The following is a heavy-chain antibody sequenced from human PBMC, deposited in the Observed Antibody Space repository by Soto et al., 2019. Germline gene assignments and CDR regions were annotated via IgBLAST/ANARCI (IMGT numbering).Heavy chain of an antibody. V-gene: IGHV3-23*01. CDR1: GFPFSRYA. CDR2: IRGGGGTT. D-gene: IGHD3-22*01. CDR3: AKWKRSHYDSSSYYFPDH. Sequence: QPGGSLRLSCAASGFPFSRYAMIWVRLAPGKGLEWVSAIRGGGGTTYYADSVNGRFTISRDDSKNTLYLQMNSLRAEDTAVYYCAKWKRSHYDSSSYYFPDHWGQGTLVTVSS. J-gene: IGHJ4*02.